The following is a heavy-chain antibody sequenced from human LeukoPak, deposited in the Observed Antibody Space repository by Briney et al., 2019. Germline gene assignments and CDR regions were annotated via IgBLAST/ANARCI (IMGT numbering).Heavy chain of an antibody. CDR3: AKDSGSGSYYRTVGVIDY. CDR2: ISGSGGST. CDR1: GFTFSSYA. J-gene: IGHJ4*02. V-gene: IGHV3-23*01. Sequence: GGSLRLSCAASGFTFSSYAMSWVRQAPGKGLEWVSAISGSGGSTYYADSVKGRFTISRDNSKNTLYLQMNSLRAEDTAVYYCAKDSGSGSYYRTVGVIDYWGQGTLVTVSS. D-gene: IGHD3-10*01.